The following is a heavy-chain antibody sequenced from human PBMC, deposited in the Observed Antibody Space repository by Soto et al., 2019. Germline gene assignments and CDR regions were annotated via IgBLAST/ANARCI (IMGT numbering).Heavy chain of an antibody. CDR3: ARDRLSWLATIKNNWFDP. CDR2: IYTSGST. CDR1: GGSISSYY. V-gene: IGHV4-4*07. Sequence: PSETLSLTCTVSGGSISSYYWIWVRQPAGKGLEWIGRIYTSGSTNYNPSLKSRVTMSVDTSKNQFSLKLSSVTAADTAVYYCARDRLSWLATIKNNWFDPWGQGTLVTVSS. D-gene: IGHD5-12*01. J-gene: IGHJ5*02.